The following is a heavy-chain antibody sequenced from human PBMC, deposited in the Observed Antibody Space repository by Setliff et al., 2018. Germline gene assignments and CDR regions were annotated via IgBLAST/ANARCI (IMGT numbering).Heavy chain of an antibody. CDR2: TIPMFGTT. CDR1: VATYSSYG. D-gene: IGHD3-22*01. Sequence: ASVKVSCKASVATYSSYGISWVRQAPGQGLEWMGGTIPMFGTTEHAQKFQGRLTIITDESTNTAFMQLSSLRSDDTSVYYCLREGLDSRSSPDYLYYMDVWGKGTTVTVSS. V-gene: IGHV1-69*05. CDR3: LREGLDSRSSPDYLYYMDV. J-gene: IGHJ6*03.